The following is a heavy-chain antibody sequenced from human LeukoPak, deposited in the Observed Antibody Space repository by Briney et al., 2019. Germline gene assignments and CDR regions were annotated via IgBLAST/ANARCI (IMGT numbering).Heavy chain of an antibody. Sequence: SETLSLTCTVSGGFITSSNNYRGWIRQPPGKGLEWIGNIFYSGSTFYNPSLKSRVTISVDTSKNQFSLKLSSVTAADKAVYYCASLDYDILTAQGNYWGQGTLVTVSS. J-gene: IGHJ4*02. D-gene: IGHD3-9*01. CDR1: GGFITSSNNY. CDR3: ASLDYDILTAQGNY. CDR2: IFYSGST. V-gene: IGHV4-39*01.